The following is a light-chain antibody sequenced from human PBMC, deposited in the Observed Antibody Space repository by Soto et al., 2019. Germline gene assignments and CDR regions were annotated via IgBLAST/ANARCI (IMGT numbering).Light chain of an antibody. CDR2: GAS. J-gene: IGKJ4*01. CDR3: QQYGASPRVT. CDR1: QSVSSNY. Sequence: EIVLTQSPGTLSLSPGERATLSCRASQSVSSNYLAWYQQKPGQAPRLLIYGASSRATGIPDRFIGSGSGTDFTLTISRLEPYDFAVYYCQQYGASPRVTFGGGTKVEIK. V-gene: IGKV3-20*01.